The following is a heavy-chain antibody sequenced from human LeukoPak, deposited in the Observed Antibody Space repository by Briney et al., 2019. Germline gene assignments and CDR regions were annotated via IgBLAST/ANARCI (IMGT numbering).Heavy chain of an antibody. CDR2: ISHDGSNK. V-gene: IGHV3-30*18. CDR1: GFTFSTYG. CDR3: AKEPRDCTGGTCPTGGGYYFDY. Sequence: GGSLRLSCAASGFTFSTYGMHWVRQAPGKGLEWVAGISHDGSNKYSANSMKGRFAISRDNSWNTLYLQMNSLRAEDTAVYYCAKEPRDCTGGTCPTGGGYYFDYWGQGTLVTVSP. D-gene: IGHD2-15*01. J-gene: IGHJ4*02.